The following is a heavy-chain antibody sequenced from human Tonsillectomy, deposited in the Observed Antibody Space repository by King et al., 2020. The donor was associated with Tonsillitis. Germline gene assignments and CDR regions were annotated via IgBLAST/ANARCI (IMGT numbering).Heavy chain of an antibody. CDR3: ARMRGVSHSDWFFDL. D-gene: IGHD3-10*01. CDR1: GFTFDDYA. J-gene: IGHJ2*01. CDR2: ISWSGGSI. V-gene: IGHV3-9*01. Sequence: VQLVESGPGLVQPGWSLRLSCAASGFTFDDYAMHWVRQAPGKGLEWVSGISWSGGSIAYGDSVKGRFTISRDNAKNSLYLQANSLTPEDTAFYYCARMRGVSHSDWFFDLWGRGTLVTVSS.